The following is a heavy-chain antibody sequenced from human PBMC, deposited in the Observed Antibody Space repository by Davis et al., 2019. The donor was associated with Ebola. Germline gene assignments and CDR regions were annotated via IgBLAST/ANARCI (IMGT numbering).Heavy chain of an antibody. CDR1: GCTFSSYA. J-gene: IGHJ5*02. V-gene: IGHV1-69*06. D-gene: IGHD1-7*01. CDR2: IIPIFGTA. Sequence: SVKVSCKASGCTFSSYAISRVRQAPGQGLELMGGIIPIFGTANYAQKFQGRVTITADKSTSTAYMELSSLRSEDTAVYYCARGRNWNYLFDPWGQGTLVTVSS. CDR3: ARGRNWNYLFDP.